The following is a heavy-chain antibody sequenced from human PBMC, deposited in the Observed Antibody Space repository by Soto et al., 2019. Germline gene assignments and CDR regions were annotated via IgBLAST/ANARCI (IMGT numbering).Heavy chain of an antibody. CDR1: GGTFSSYT. CDR3: ASNYGGNSD. Sequence: QVQLVQSGAAVKKPGSSVEVSCKASGGTFSSYTISWVRQAPGQGLEWMGRIIPILGIANYAQKFQGRVTITADKSTSTAYMELSSLRSEDTAVYYCASNYGGNSDWGQGTLVTVSS. CDR2: IIPILGIA. J-gene: IGHJ4*02. V-gene: IGHV1-69*02. D-gene: IGHD4-17*01.